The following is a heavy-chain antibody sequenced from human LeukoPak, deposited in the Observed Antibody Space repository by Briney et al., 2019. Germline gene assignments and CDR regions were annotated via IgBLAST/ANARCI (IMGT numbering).Heavy chain of an antibody. Sequence: RASETLSLTCTVSGGSISSYYWSWIRQPPGKGLEWIGYIYYSGSTNYNPSLKSRVTISVDTSRNQFSLKLGSVTAADTAVYYCAGGGTVRNGMDVWGQGTTVTVSS. CDR3: AGGGTVRNGMDV. V-gene: IGHV4-59*01. CDR2: IYYSGST. J-gene: IGHJ6*02. D-gene: IGHD1-26*01. CDR1: GGSISSYY.